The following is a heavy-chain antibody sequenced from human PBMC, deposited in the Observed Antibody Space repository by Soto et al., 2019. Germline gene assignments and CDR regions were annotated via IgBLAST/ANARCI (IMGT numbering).Heavy chain of an antibody. CDR1: GGSISSSSYY. D-gene: IGHD3-3*01. J-gene: IGHJ5*02. Sequence: QLQLQESGPGLVKPSETLSLTCTVSGGSISSSSYYWGWIRQPPGKGLEWIGSIYYSGSTYYNPSLKSRVTISVDTSKNQFSLKLSSVTAADTAVYYCARHSNAYYDFWRGYPNWFDPWGQGTLVTVSS. CDR2: IYYSGST. V-gene: IGHV4-39*01. CDR3: ARHSNAYYDFWRGYPNWFDP.